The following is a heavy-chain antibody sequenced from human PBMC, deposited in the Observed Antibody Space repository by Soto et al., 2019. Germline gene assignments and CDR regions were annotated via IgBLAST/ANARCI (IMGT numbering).Heavy chain of an antibody. D-gene: IGHD3-22*01. Sequence: QVQLVESGGGVVQRGRSLRLSCAASGFTFSSYAMHWVRHAPGKGLEWVAVIAYQGSNTYYAESVMGRFTISRDNYKDTLYLQMNSLRAEDTAVYYCAREGEVIWGLYEHWGQGTLVTVSS. CDR3: AREGEVIWGLYEH. CDR2: IAYQGSNT. J-gene: IGHJ4*02. V-gene: IGHV3-30-3*01. CDR1: GFTFSSYA.